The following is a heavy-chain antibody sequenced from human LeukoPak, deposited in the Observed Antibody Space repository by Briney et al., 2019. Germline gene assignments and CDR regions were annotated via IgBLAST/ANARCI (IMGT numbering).Heavy chain of an antibody. Sequence: PSETLSLTCTVSGGSISSSSYYWGWIRQPPGKGLEWIGSIYYSGSTYYNPSLKSRVTISVDTSKNQFSLKLSSVTAADTAVYYCAREVFRFAYYDFWSGPEQFDYWGQGTLVTVSS. CDR2: IYYSGST. CDR3: AREVFRFAYYDFWSGPEQFDY. D-gene: IGHD3-3*01. CDR1: GGSISSSSYY. V-gene: IGHV4-39*07. J-gene: IGHJ4*02.